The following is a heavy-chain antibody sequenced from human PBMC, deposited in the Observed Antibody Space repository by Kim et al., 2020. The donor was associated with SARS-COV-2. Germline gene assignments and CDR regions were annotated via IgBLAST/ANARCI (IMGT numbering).Heavy chain of an antibody. CDR1: GFTFGDYA. D-gene: IGHD5-18*01. Sequence: GGSLRLSCTASGFTFGDYAMSWVRQAPGKGLEWVGFIRSKAYGGTTEYAASVKGRFTISRDDSKSIAYLQMNSLKTEDTAVYYCTREIQLWGLYYFDYWGQGTLVTVSS. J-gene: IGHJ4*02. V-gene: IGHV3-49*04. CDR3: TREIQLWGLYYFDY. CDR2: IRSKAYGGTT.